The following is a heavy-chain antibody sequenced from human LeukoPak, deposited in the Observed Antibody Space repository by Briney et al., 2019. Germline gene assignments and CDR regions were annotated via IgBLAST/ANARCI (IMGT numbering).Heavy chain of an antibody. D-gene: IGHD1-26*01. Sequence: GGSLRLSCAASGFTFSSYWMSWVRQAPGKGLEWVANIKQDGSGKYYVDSVKGRFTISRDNAKNSLYLQMNSLRAEDTAVYYCARVVGAGYFDLWGRGTLVTVSS. V-gene: IGHV3-7*01. CDR1: GFTFSSYW. CDR2: IKQDGSGK. J-gene: IGHJ2*01. CDR3: ARVVGAGYFDL.